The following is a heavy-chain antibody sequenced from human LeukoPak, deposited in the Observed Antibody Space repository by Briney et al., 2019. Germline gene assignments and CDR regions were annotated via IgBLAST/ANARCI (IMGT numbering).Heavy chain of an antibody. Sequence: GGSLRPSCAASGFTFSSCGMHWVRQVPGKGLEWVAVIWYDGSKEYYADSVKGRFTISRDNSKNTLYLQMNSLRAEDTAVYYCARDRCSGGSCDSGAEYFQHWGQGTLVTVSS. D-gene: IGHD2-15*01. V-gene: IGHV3-33*01. CDR1: GFTFSSCG. CDR2: IWYDGSKE. J-gene: IGHJ1*01. CDR3: ARDRCSGGSCDSGAEYFQH.